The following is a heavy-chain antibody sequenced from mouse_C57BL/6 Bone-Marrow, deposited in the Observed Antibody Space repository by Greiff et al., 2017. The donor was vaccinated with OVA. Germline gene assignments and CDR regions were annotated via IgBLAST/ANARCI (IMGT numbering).Heavy chain of an antibody. Sequence: VQLQQSGAELVRPGASVKLSCTASGFNIKDDYMHWVKERPEQGLEWIGWIDPENGDTEDASKFQGKATITADTSSKTVYLHRSSLTSEDTAVYYCTTYRYWGQGTTLTVSS. CDR2: IDPENGDT. CDR3: TTYRY. CDR1: GFNIKDDY. V-gene: IGHV14-4*01. J-gene: IGHJ2*01.